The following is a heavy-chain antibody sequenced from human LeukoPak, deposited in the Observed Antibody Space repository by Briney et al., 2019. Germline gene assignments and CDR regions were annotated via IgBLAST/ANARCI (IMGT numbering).Heavy chain of an antibody. CDR2: ISGSGGST. CDR3: AKDPRVGSRVATPCH. Sequence: GGSLRLSCAASEFTFTTYAMSGVRQAPGKGLEWVSAISGSGGSTYYADSVKGRFTISRDNSKSTLFLQMNSLRAEDTAVYYCAKDPRVGSRVATPCHWGQGTLVTVSS. CDR1: EFTFTTYA. V-gene: IGHV3-23*01. D-gene: IGHD5-24*01. J-gene: IGHJ4*02.